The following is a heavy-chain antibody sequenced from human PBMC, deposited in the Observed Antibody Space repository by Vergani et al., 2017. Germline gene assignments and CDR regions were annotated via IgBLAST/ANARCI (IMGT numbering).Heavy chain of an antibody. V-gene: IGHV4-59*01. J-gene: IGHJ6*03. CDR3: ARLEGIAVAGYYYYMDV. Sequence: QVQLQESGPGLVKPSETLSLTCTVSGGSISSYYWSWIRQPPGKGLEWIGYIYYSGSTNYNPSLKSRVTIAVDTSKNQFSLKLSSVTAADTAGYYCARLEGIAVAGYYYYMDVWGKGTTVTVSS. D-gene: IGHD6-19*01. CDR2: IYYSGST. CDR1: GGSISSYY.